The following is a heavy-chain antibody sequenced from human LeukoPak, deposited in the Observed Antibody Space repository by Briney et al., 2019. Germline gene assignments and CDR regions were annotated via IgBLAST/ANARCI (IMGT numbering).Heavy chain of an antibody. D-gene: IGHD4-17*01. CDR2: IYYSGST. Sequence: SETLSLTCTVSGGSISSSSYYWGWIRQPPGKGLEWIGNIYYSGSTYYNPSLKSRVTISVDTSKNQFSLKLSSVTAADTAVYYCARVSYGDYTYYFDYWGQGTLVTVSS. V-gene: IGHV4-39*07. CDR1: GGSISSSSYY. CDR3: ARVSYGDYTYYFDY. J-gene: IGHJ4*02.